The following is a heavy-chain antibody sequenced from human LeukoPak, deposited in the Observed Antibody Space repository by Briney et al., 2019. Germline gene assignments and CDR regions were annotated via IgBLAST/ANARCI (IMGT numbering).Heavy chain of an antibody. CDR1: GFTFSSYA. J-gene: IGHJ4*02. D-gene: IGHD3-22*01. Sequence: GGSLRLSCAASGFTFSSYAMSWVRQAPGKGLEWVSAISGSGGSEYYADSVKGRFTISRDNSKNTLYLQMNSLRAEDTAVYYCAIAEYYYDSSGLLPQSVSLAVGYWGQGTLVTVSS. CDR2: ISGSGGSE. V-gene: IGHV3-23*01. CDR3: AIAEYYYDSSGLLPQSVSLAVGY.